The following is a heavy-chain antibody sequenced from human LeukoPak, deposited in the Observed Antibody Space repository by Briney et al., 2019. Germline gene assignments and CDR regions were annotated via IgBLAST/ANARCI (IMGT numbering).Heavy chain of an antibody. CDR2: IYYSGST. CDR3: AKSGGYGLIDY. CDR1: GGSISSYY. D-gene: IGHD1-26*01. J-gene: IGHJ4*02. Sequence: SETPSLTCTVSGGSISSYYWSWIRQPPGKGLEWIGYIYYSGSTNYNPSLKSRVTISIDTSKNQFSLRLNSVTAADTAMYYCAKSGGYGLIDYWGQGTRVTVSS. V-gene: IGHV4-59*08.